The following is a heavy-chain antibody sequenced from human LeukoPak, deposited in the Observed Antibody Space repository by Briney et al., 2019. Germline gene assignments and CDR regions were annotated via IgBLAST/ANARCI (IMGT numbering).Heavy chain of an antibody. J-gene: IGHJ6*03. CDR2: ISGSGGST. Sequence: GGTLRLSCAASGFTFSSYGMSWVRQAPGKGLEWVSAISGSGGSTYYADSVKGRFTISRDNSKNTLYLQMNSLRAEDTAVYYCAKEVSSGWPYYYYSMDVWGKGTTVTISS. CDR1: GFTFSSYG. D-gene: IGHD6-19*01. CDR3: AKEVSSGWPYYYYSMDV. V-gene: IGHV3-23*01.